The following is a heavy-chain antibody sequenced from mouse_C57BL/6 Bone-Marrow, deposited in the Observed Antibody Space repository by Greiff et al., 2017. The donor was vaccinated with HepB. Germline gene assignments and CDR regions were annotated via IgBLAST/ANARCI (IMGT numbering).Heavy chain of an antibody. CDR1: GYTFTSYW. Sequence: QVHVKQPGAELVKPGASVKLSCKASGYTFTSYWMHWVKQRPGQGLEWIGMIHPNSGSTNYNEKFKSKATLTVDKSSSTAYMQLSSLTSEDSAVYYCARREDDYGSSYDWYFDVWGTGTTVTVSS. V-gene: IGHV1-64*01. CDR2: IHPNSGST. J-gene: IGHJ1*03. CDR3: ARREDDYGSSYDWYFDV. D-gene: IGHD1-1*01.